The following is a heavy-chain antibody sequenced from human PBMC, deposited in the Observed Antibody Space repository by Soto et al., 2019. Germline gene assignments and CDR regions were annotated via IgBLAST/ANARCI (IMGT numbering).Heavy chain of an antibody. J-gene: IGHJ6*02. Sequence: ASVKVSCKASGYTFTSDAMHWVRQAPGQRREWMGWINAGNGNTKYSQKFQGRVTITRDTSASTAYMELSSLRSEDTAVYYCAGGLATGNYYGMDVWGQGTTVTVSS. CDR1: GYTFTSDA. V-gene: IGHV1-3*01. D-gene: IGHD3-10*01. CDR2: INAGNGNT. CDR3: AGGLATGNYYGMDV.